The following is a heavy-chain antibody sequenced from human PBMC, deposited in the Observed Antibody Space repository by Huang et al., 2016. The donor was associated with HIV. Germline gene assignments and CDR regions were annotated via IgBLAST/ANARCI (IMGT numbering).Heavy chain of an antibody. J-gene: IGHJ4*02. Sequence: QVQLTQSGAEVKKPGASVKVSCKISGDTLNEASMHWVRQAPGKGLEWMGRFNPEDGERVYAQRFQGRVTMTEDTTTDTAYLERSSLRSEDTAVYYCATEGLWGEGNTLDYWGQGTLVTVSS. CDR1: GDTLNEAS. V-gene: IGHV1-24*01. CDR2: FNPEDGER. CDR3: ATEGLWGEGNTLDY. D-gene: IGHD3-10*01.